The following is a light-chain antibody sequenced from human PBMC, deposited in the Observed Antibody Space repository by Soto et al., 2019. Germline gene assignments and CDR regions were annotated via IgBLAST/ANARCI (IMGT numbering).Light chain of an antibody. CDR2: KAS. CDR3: LPYNHWLT. CDR1: QSISNL. V-gene: IGKV1-5*03. J-gene: IGKJ4*01. Sequence: IQMDQSASTLSSNEGERLAITCRASQSISNLLAWYQQKEGKAPKLLIYKASSLESGVPSRFSGSGSGTEFTLTISSLQSEDFAVYNCLPYNHWLTFGGGTKVDIK.